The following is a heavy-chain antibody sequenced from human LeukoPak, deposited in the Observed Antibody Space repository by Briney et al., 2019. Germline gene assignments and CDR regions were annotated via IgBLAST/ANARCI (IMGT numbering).Heavy chain of an antibody. CDR3: AGDTAPQYNWFDP. J-gene: IGHJ5*02. CDR1: GYTFTSYG. CDR2: ISAYNGNT. D-gene: IGHD5-18*01. Sequence: AASVKVSCKASGYTFTSYGISWVRQAPGQGLEWMGWISAYNGNTNYAQKLQGRVTMTTDTSTSTAYMELRSLRSDDTAVYYCAGDTAPQYNWFDPWGQGTLVTVSS. V-gene: IGHV1-18*01.